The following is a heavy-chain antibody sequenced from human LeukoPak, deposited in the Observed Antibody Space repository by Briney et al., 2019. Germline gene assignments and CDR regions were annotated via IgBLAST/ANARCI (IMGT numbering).Heavy chain of an antibody. CDR1: GFTFSSYW. J-gene: IGHJ5*02. CDR3: AKGGYCSGGSCYSPLDP. D-gene: IGHD2-15*01. V-gene: IGHV3-23*01. Sequence: GGSLRLSCAASGFTFSSYWMSWVRQAPGKGLEWVSAISGSGGSTYYADSVKGRFTISRDNSKNTLYLQMNSLRAEDTAVYYCAKGGYCSGGSCYSPLDPWGQGTLVTVSS. CDR2: ISGSGGST.